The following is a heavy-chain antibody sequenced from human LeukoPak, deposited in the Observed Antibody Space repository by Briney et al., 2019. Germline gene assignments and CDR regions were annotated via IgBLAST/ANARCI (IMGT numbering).Heavy chain of an antibody. CDR1: GFTFSSYA. V-gene: IGHV3-23*01. D-gene: IGHD3-22*01. CDR2: ISGSGGST. Sequence: PGGSLRLSCAASGFTFSSYAMSWVRQAPGKGLEWVSAISGSGGSTYYADSVKGRFTISRDNSKNTLYLQMNSLRAEDTAVYYCAKTPGDSSGYYYLSYFDYWGQGTLVTVSS. J-gene: IGHJ4*02. CDR3: AKTPGDSSGYYYLSYFDY.